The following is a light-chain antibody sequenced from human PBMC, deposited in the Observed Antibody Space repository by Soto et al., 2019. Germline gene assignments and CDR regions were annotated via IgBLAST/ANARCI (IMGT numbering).Light chain of an antibody. Sequence: QTVVTQEPSLTVSPGGTVTLTCTSSTEAVTSDHYPNWFQQKPGQAPRSLIYSISNRHSWTPARFSGSLLGAKAALTLSGVQPEDEAEYYCLLYYGGVYVFGTGTKLTVL. V-gene: IGLV7-43*01. CDR3: LLYYGGVYV. J-gene: IGLJ1*01. CDR1: TEAVTSDHY. CDR2: SIS.